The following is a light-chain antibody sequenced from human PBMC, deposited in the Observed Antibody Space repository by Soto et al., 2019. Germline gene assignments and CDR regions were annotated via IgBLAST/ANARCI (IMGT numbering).Light chain of an antibody. J-gene: IGKJ4*01. V-gene: IGKV3-15*01. CDR2: GAS. CDR3: QQYDNWPPLT. CDR1: QRVSSN. Sequence: IVLTQSPPTLSLAPVERDTLSCRASQRVSSNLAFYQQKPGQAPRLLIYGASTRATGVPAMFSGSGSGTEFTLTISTLQSEDFAVYYCQQYDNWPPLTYGGGTKVDIK.